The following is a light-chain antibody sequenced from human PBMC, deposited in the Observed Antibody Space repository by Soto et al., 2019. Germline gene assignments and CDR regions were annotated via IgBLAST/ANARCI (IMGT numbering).Light chain of an antibody. CDR1: TGDVTSGHY. CDR2: DTS. V-gene: IGLV7-46*01. Sequence: QAVVTQEPSLTVFPGGTVTLTCGSSTGDVTSGHYPYWFQQKPGQAPTTLIYDTSNKRSWTPARFSGSLLGGKAALTLSGAQPEDEADYYCLLLYSGARVFGGGTKLTVL. CDR3: LLLYSGARV. J-gene: IGLJ3*02.